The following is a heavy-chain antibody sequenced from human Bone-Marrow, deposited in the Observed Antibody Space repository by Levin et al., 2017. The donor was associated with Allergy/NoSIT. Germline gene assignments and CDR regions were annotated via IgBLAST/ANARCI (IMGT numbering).Heavy chain of an antibody. V-gene: IGHV4-38-2*01. Sequence: SETLSLTCVVSGYAIRSGYYWGWIRQSPGKGLEWIGSINHSGSTNYNPSLKSRLTISVDTSKNQFSLRLTSVIAADTAVYYCVRSSVHVDWFDPWGRGTLVTVSS. CDR1: GYAIRSGYY. CDR2: INHSGST. CDR3: VRSSVHVDWFDP. D-gene: IGHD1-26*01. J-gene: IGHJ5*02.